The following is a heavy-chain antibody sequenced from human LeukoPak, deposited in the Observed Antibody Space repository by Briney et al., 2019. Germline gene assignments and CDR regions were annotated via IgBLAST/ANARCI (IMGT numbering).Heavy chain of an antibody. CDR1: GFTFSDYY. Sequence: GGSLRLSCAASGFTFSDYYMSWIRQAPGKGLEWVSYISSSGSTIYYADSVKGRFTISRDNAKNPLYLQMNSLRAEDTAVYYCASWELRVQGAFDFWGQGTMVTVSS. CDR2: ISSSGSTI. D-gene: IGHD1-7*01. CDR3: ASWELRVQGAFDF. V-gene: IGHV3-11*01. J-gene: IGHJ3*01.